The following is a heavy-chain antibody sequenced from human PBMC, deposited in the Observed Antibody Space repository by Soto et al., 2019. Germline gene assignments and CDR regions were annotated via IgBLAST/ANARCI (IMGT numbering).Heavy chain of an antibody. CDR2: INHSGST. CDR1: GGTFCISD. Sequence: QPLRRAVYGGTFCISDWTWILQPPGKGLEWIGEINHSGSTNYNPSLKSRVTISVDTSKNQFSLKLSSVTAADTAVYYCARGLVGSWDYYYYGMDVWGQGTTVTVSS. CDR3: ARGLVGSWDYYYYGMDV. D-gene: IGHD1-26*01. J-gene: IGHJ6*02. V-gene: IGHV4-34*01.